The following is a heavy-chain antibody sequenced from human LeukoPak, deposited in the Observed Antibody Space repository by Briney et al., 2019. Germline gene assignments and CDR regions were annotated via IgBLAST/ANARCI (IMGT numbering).Heavy chain of an antibody. CDR2: IYYSGST. J-gene: IGHJ6*04. D-gene: IGHD3-10*01. CDR3: ARDHVLLWFGELYSYGMDV. V-gene: IGHV4-30-4*01. CDR1: GGSISSGDYY. Sequence: SETLSLTGTVSGGSISSGDYYWSWIRQPPGKGLEWIGYIYYSGSTYYNPSLKSRVTISVDTSKNQFSLKLSSVTAADTAVYYCARDHVLLWFGELYSYGMDVWGKGTTVTVSS.